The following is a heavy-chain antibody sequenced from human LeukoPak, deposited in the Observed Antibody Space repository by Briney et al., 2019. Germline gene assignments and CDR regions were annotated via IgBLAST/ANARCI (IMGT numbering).Heavy chain of an antibody. Sequence: PSETLSLTCTVSGGSISSYYWSWIRQPPGKGLEWIGYIYYSGSTNYDPSLKSRVTISVDTSKNQFSLKLSSVTAADTAVYYCARGTVGATDYWGQGTLVTVSS. CDR3: ARGTVGATDY. J-gene: IGHJ4*02. CDR2: IYYSGST. D-gene: IGHD1-26*01. V-gene: IGHV4-59*01. CDR1: GGSISSYY.